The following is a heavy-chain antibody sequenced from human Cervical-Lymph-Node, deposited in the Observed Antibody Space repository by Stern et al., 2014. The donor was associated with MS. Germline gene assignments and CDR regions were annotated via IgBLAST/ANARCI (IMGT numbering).Heavy chain of an antibody. CDR2: IYWNDAK. D-gene: IGHD5-12*01. J-gene: IGHJ4*02. Sequence: ESGPTLVKPTQTLTLTCTFSGFSLNTPGRGVGWIRQPPGKALEWLALIYWNDAKYYRPFLKNRPTLSKDTSKNTWGLSMTNMDPVDTATYYCAHSLVAVDEFDFWGQGPL. V-gene: IGHV2-5*01. CDR3: AHSLVAVDEFDF. CDR1: GFSLNTPGRG.